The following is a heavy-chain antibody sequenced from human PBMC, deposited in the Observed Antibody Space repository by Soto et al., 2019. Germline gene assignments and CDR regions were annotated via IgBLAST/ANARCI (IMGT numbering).Heavy chain of an antibody. D-gene: IGHD2-2*01. CDR2: INAGNGNT. J-gene: IGHJ6*03. CDR1: GYTFTSYA. Sequence: GASVKVSCKASGYTFTSYAMHWVRQAPGQRLEWMGWINAGNGNTKYSQKFQGRVTITRDTSASTAYMELSSLRSEDTAVYYCARDLIRADIVVVPAAGYYYYYMDVWGKGTTVTVSS. CDR3: ARDLIRADIVVVPAAGYYYYYMDV. V-gene: IGHV1-3*01.